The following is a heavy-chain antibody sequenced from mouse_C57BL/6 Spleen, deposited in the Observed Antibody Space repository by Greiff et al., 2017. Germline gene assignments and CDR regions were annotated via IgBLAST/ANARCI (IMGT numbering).Heavy chain of an antibody. CDR1: GYTFTSYG. CDR3: ARWKVSGYSNENYAMDY. J-gene: IGHJ4*01. CDR2: IYPRSGNT. D-gene: IGHD2-5*01. Sequence: VQLQQSGAELARPGASVKLSCKASGYTFTSYGISWVKQRTGQGLEWIGGIYPRSGNTYYNEKFKGKATLTADKSSRTAYMELRSLTSEDSAVYFWARWKVSGYSNENYAMDYWGQGTSVTVSS. V-gene: IGHV1-81*01.